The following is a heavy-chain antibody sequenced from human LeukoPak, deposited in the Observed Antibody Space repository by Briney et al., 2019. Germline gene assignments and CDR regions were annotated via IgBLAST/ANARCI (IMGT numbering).Heavy chain of an antibody. CDR3: ARGTDTNGYTALHY. J-gene: IGHJ4*02. CDR1: GFTVSTYW. Sequence: PGGSLRLSCAASGFTVSTYWMHWVRQVPGKGLVWVSDINSDGGSTYYADSAKGRFTISRDNAKNTLYLQMNSLRADDTAVYYCARGTDTNGYTALHYWGQGTLVTVSS. D-gene: IGHD2-8*01. CDR2: INSDGGST. V-gene: IGHV3-74*01.